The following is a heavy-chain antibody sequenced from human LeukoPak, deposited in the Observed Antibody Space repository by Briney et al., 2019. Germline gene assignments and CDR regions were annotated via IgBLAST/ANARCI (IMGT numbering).Heavy chain of an antibody. CDR1: GYTFTSYG. CDR3: ARDLHRVVVRGVPHYYYYMDV. D-gene: IGHD3-10*01. CDR2: ISTYNGNT. V-gene: IGHV1-18*01. J-gene: IGHJ6*03. Sequence: AASVKVSCKASGYTFTSYGISWVRQAPGQGLEWMGWISTYNGNTNYVQKLQGRVTMTTDTSTSTAYMELRSLRSDDTAVYYCARDLHRVVVRGVPHYYYYMDVWGKGTTVTISS.